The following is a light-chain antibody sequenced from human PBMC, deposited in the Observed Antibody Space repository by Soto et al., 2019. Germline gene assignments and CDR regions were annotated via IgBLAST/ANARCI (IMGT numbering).Light chain of an antibody. V-gene: IGLV2-8*01. CDR2: EVT. CDR1: SSDVGSYNY. CDR3: SSHAGINNVV. J-gene: IGLJ3*02. Sequence: QSALTQPASVSGSPGQSITISCTRTSSDVGSYNYVSWYQQHPGKAPKLMIYEVTKRPSGVPDRFSGSKSGNTASLTVSGFQAEDEADYYCSSHAGINNVVFGGGTKVTVL.